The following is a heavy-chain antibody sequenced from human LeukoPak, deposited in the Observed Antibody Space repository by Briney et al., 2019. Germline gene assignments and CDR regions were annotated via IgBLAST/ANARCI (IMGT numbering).Heavy chain of an antibody. D-gene: IGHD4-23*01. CDR1: GFTVSSNY. J-gene: IGHJ6*02. V-gene: IGHV3-23*01. Sequence: LSGGSLRLSCAASGFTVSSNYMSWVRQAPGKGLEWVSAISGSGGSTYYADSVKGRFTISRDNSKNTLYLQMNSLRAEDTAVYYCAKEKGYGGNSWYYYGMDVWGQGTTVTVSS. CDR2: ISGSGGST. CDR3: AKEKGYGGNSWYYYGMDV.